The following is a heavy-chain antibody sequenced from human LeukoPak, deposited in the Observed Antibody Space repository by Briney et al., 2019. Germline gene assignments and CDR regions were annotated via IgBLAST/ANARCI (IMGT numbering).Heavy chain of an antibody. CDR1: GGTFSSYA. D-gene: IGHD3-10*01. Sequence: GASVKVSCKASGGTFSSYAISWVRQAPGQGLEWMGRIIPILGIANYAQKFQGRVTITADKSTSTAYMELSSLRSEDTAVYYCASHGSGSRTIDYWGQGTLVTVSS. J-gene: IGHJ4*02. V-gene: IGHV1-69*04. CDR2: IIPILGIA. CDR3: ASHGSGSRTIDY.